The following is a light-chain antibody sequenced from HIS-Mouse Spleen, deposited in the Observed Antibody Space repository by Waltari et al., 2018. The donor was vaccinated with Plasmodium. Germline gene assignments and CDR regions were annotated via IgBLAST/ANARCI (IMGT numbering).Light chain of an antibody. CDR1: QSISSY. CDR2: AAS. CDR3: QQSYSTWT. V-gene: IGKV1-39*01. Sequence: DIQMTQSPSSLSASVGDRVTIPCRASQSISSYLNWYQQKPGKAPKLLIYAASSLQSGVPSRVSGSGSGTYFTLTISSLQPEDFATYYCQQSYSTWTFGQGTKVEIK. J-gene: IGKJ1*01.